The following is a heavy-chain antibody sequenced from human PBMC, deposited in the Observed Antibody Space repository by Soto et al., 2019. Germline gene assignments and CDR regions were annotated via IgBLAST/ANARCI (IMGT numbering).Heavy chain of an antibody. CDR2: IYYSGST. D-gene: IGHD1-7*01. J-gene: IGHJ3*02. CDR1: GGSIRSYY. CDR3: ARNYGHAFDI. V-gene: IGHV4-59*01. Sequence: QVQLQESGPGLVKPSETQSLTCTVSGGSIRSYYWSWIRQPPGKGLEWIGYIYYSGSTNYNPSLKRRVTISVDTSKNQFSLKLSSVTAADTAVYYCARNYGHAFDIWGQGTMVTVSS.